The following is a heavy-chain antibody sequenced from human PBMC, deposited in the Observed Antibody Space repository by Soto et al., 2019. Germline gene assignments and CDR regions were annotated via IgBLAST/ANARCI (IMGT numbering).Heavy chain of an antibody. D-gene: IGHD3-10*01. Sequence: KVSCKASGVTFSSETLGWVRQAPGQGLEWVGGIIPLFGTASYAQKFQGRVTITADESTSTVYMELSSLRSDDTAVYFCATELGENPASPFDAWGQGTLVTVSS. CDR1: GVTFSSET. V-gene: IGHV1-69*01. CDR3: ATELGENPASPFDA. J-gene: IGHJ4*02. CDR2: IIPLFGTA.